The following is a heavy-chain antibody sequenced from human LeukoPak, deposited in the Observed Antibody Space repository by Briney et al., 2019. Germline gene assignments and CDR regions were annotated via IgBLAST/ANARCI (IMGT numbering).Heavy chain of an antibody. CDR3: TGDTYISGSSYFDC. J-gene: IGHJ4*02. V-gene: IGHV3-53*01. CDR2: IYSGGST. CDR1: RLTVSSNY. Sequence: GGSLRLSCAQSRLTVSSNYLSSGREAPGAGVEWGSAIYSGGSTFYADSVKGRFNISRENSNNTPYLHTNSPTGEYKTRYYFTGDTYISGSSYFDCWGQGLLVTVSS. D-gene: IGHD3-10*01.